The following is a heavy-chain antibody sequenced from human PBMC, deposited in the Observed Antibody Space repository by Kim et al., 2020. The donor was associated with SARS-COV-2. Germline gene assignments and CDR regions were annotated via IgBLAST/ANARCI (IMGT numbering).Heavy chain of an antibody. V-gene: IGHV3-30*18. CDR3: AKGDLYYDSSGYYQFDY. J-gene: IGHJ4*01. Sequence: GGSLRLSCAASGFTFSSYGMHWVRQAPGKGLECVAVISYDGSNKYYADSVKGRFTISRDNSKNTLYLQMNSLRAEDTAVYYCAKGDLYYDSSGYYQFDY. D-gene: IGHD3-22*01. CDR1: GFTFSSYG. CDR2: ISYDGSNK.